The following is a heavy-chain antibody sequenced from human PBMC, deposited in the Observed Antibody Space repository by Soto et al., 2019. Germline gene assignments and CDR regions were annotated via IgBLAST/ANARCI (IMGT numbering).Heavy chain of an antibody. V-gene: IGHV1-69*13. D-gene: IGHD3-22*01. Sequence: SVKVSCKAAGRTFNNYAISWVRQAPGIGFEWLGVIIPIGGTPEHAQKFQGRVTISADESTNTAYMELSSLRSEDTAVYYCATNYYDGSGHYFIFEHWGQGTLVTVSS. CDR2: IIPIGGTP. CDR1: GRTFNNYA. CDR3: ATNYYDGSGHYFIFEH. J-gene: IGHJ4*02.